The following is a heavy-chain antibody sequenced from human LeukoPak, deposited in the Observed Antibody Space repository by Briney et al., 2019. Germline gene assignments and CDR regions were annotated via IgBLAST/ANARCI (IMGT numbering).Heavy chain of an antibody. CDR3: AKSTIFGVVRHFDY. V-gene: IGHV3-23*01. Sequence: PGGSLRLSWAASGFTFSSYAMSWVRQAPGKGLEWVSAISGSGGSTYYADSVKGRFTISRDNSKNTLYLQMNSLRAEDTAVYYCAKSTIFGVVRHFDYWGQGTLVTVSS. D-gene: IGHD3-3*01. CDR2: ISGSGGST. CDR1: GFTFSSYA. J-gene: IGHJ4*02.